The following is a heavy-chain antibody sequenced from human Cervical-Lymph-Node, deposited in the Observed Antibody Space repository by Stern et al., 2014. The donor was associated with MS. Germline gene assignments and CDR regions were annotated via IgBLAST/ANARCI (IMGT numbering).Heavy chain of an antibody. V-gene: IGHV3-53*01. CDR3: ARGWLFD. J-gene: IGHJ4*02. D-gene: IGHD3-9*01. Sequence: EVQLVESGGGLIQPGGSLRLPCAASGFTVNSNYMSWVRQAPGKGLECVSVIDSGGSTYYADSVKGRFTISRDNSKNTLYLQMNSMRADDTAVYYCARGWLFDWGQGTLVTVSS. CDR2: IDSGGST. CDR1: GFTVNSNY.